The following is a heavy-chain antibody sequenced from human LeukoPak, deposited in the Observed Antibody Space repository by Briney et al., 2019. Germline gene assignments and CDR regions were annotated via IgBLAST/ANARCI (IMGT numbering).Heavy chain of an antibody. V-gene: IGHV4-61*02. Sequence: PSETLSLTCTVSGGSISSGSYYWSWIRQPAGKGLEWIGRIYTSGSTNYNPSLKSRVTISVDTSRNQFSLKLSSVTAADTAVYYCARTLQRLFEQGDASDIWGQGTMVTVSS. CDR2: IYTSGST. CDR3: ARTLQRLFEQGDASDI. D-gene: IGHD1/OR15-1a*01. J-gene: IGHJ3*02. CDR1: GGSISSGSYY.